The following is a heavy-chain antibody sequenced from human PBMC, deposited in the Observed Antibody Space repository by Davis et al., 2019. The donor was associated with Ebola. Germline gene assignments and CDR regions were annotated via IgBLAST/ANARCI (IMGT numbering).Heavy chain of an antibody. Sequence: GESLKISCEVSGFNLRNYGMHWVRQTPGKGLEWVAVIWYDGTNKNYGDSVKGRFTISRDNAKNSLYLQMNSLRVEDTAVYYCACYVLGWGQGSLVTVSS. D-gene: IGHD2-8*01. CDR1: GFNLRNYG. CDR2: IWYDGTNK. J-gene: IGHJ4*02. CDR3: ACYVLG. V-gene: IGHV3-33*03.